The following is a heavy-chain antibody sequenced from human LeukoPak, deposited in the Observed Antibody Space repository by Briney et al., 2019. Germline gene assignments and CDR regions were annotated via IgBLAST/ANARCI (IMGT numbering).Heavy chain of an antibody. Sequence: PSETLSLTCTVSGGSISSSSYYWGWIRQPPGKGLEWIGSIYYSGSTYYNPSLKSRVTISVDTSKNQFSLKLSSVTAADTAVYYCARDQAFLTTFDYWGQGTLVTVSS. V-gene: IGHV4-39*02. J-gene: IGHJ4*02. D-gene: IGHD4-11*01. CDR3: ARDQAFLTTFDY. CDR2: IYYSGST. CDR1: GGSISSSSYY.